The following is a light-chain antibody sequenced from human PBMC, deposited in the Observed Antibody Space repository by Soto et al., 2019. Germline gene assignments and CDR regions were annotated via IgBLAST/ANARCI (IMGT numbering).Light chain of an antibody. J-gene: IGKJ1*01. CDR2: GAS. CDR1: QSVGSN. CDR3: QQYENWPRT. Sequence: EIVMTQSPATLSVSPGERATLSCRASQSVGSNLAWYQQKPGQAPRLFIYGASTRATGIPARFSGSGSGTEFTLTISSLQSEDFAVYYCQQYENWPRTFGQGTKVDIK. V-gene: IGKV3-15*01.